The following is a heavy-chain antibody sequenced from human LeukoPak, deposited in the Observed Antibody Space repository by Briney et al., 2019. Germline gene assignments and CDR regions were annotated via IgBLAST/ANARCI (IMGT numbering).Heavy chain of an antibody. V-gene: IGHV3-23*01. Sequence: PGGSLRLSCAASGFSFSNCAMTWVRQAPGKGLEWVSSISDSAGATYYADSVRGRFTISRDNSGGTLYLQMNSLRADDTAVYYCARDRSTANGHCAGDNCYAELGRGQGTLVTVSS. CDR2: ISDSAGAT. CDR3: ARDRSTANGHCAGDNCYAELG. J-gene: IGHJ4*02. D-gene: IGHD2-21*02. CDR1: GFSFSNCA.